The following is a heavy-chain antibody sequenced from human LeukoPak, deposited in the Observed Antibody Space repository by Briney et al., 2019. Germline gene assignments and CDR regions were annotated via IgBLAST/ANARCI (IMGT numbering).Heavy chain of an antibody. CDR1: SGSISNYY. J-gene: IGHJ4*02. CDR3: ARGPAGYYFDY. Sequence: SETLSLTCTVSSGSISNYYWSWIRQPPGKGLEWIGYVFYSGSTNYNPPLKSRVTISVDTSKNQLSLKLNSVTAADTAVYYCARGPAGYYFDYWGQGTLVTVSS. V-gene: IGHV4-59*01. CDR2: VFYSGST.